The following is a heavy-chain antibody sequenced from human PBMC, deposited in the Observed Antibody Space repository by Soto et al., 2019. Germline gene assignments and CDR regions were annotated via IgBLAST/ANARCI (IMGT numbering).Heavy chain of an antibody. CDR3: ASLDCGGDCSIDDY. Sequence: SVNVSCKASGGTFSSYAISWLRQAPGQGLEWMGGIIPIFGTANYAQKFQGRVTITADKSTSTAYMELSSLRSEDTAVYYCASLDCGGDCSIDDYWGQGTLVTVSS. V-gene: IGHV1-69*06. CDR1: GGTFSSYA. CDR2: IIPIFGTA. D-gene: IGHD2-21*02. J-gene: IGHJ4*02.